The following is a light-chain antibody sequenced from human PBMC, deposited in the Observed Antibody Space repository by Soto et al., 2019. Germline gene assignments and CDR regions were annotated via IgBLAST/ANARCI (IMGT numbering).Light chain of an antibody. J-gene: IGKJ1*01. CDR2: DAS. CDR1: QNINNW. CDR3: QHMRT. Sequence: DIQITQSPSTLSSSRGDRVTITCRASQNINNWIAWYQQKPGKAPKFLIYDASTLESGVPSRFSGSGFGTEFSLTISSLQPDDFGSYYCQHMRTFGQGTKVDIK. V-gene: IGKV1-5*01.